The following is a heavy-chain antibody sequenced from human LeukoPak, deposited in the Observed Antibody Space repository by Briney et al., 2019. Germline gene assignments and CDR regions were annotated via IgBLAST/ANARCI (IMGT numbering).Heavy chain of an antibody. V-gene: IGHV4-59*08. CDR2: ISYSGST. D-gene: IGHD6-19*01. Sequence: PSETLSLTCSVSGASVSSHYWSWIRQPPGKGLEWIGYISYSGSTNYKSSLKSRVTISVDTSKNQFSLRLSSVTAADTAVYYCARSRYASVWYDFDIWGQGTMVTVSS. J-gene: IGHJ3*02. CDR3: ARSRYASVWYDFDI. CDR1: GASVSSHY.